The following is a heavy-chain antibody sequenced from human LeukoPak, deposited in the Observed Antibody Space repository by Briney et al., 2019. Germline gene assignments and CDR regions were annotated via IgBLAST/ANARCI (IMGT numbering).Heavy chain of an antibody. CDR2: IYYSGST. D-gene: IGHD5-12*01. J-gene: IGHJ4*02. CDR3: ARPLMSLHSGYDR. V-gene: IGHV4-30-4*08. CDR1: GGSISSGDYY. Sequence: PSETLSLTCTVSGGSISSGDYYWSWIRQPPGKGLEWIGYIYYSGSTYYNPSLKSRVTISVDTSKNQFSLKLSSVTAADTAVYYCARPLMSLHSGYDRWGQGTLVTVSP.